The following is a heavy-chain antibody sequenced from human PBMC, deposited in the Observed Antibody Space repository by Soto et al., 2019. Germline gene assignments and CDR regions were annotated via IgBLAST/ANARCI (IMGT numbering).Heavy chain of an antibody. Sequence: ASVKVSCKASGYTFTGYYMHWVRQAPGQGLEWMGWINPNSGGTSYAQKFQGRVTMTRDTSISTAYMELSRLRSDDTAVYYCARDVGFGELSDYYMDVWGKGTTVTVSS. J-gene: IGHJ6*03. CDR1: GYTFTGYY. D-gene: IGHD3-10*01. CDR3: ARDVGFGELSDYYMDV. CDR2: INPNSGGT. V-gene: IGHV1-2*02.